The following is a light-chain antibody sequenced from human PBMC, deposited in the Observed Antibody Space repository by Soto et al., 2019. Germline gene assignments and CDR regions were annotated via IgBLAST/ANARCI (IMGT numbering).Light chain of an antibody. Sequence: DVQMTQSPASLAASVGDRVTITCRASLDISTFLNWYRQKPGKAPKFLIYDASSLETGVPSRFSGSGSGTEFTLTIRSLQPDDFATYYCQQYDSSSPTFGQGTKLEIK. V-gene: IGKV1-5*01. CDR2: DAS. CDR1: LDISTF. J-gene: IGKJ2*01. CDR3: QQYDSSSPT.